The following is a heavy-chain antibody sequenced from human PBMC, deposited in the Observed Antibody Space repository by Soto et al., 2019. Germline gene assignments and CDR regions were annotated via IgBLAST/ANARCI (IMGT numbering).Heavy chain of an antibody. CDR1: GGTFSSYA. Sequence: SVKVSCKASGGTFSSYAISWVRQAPGQGLEWMGGIIPIFGTANYAQKFQGRVTITADESTSTAYMELSSLRSEDTAVYYCARGRSVAYYDFWSGYYYYGMDVWGQGTTVTVSS. CDR3: ARGRSVAYYDFWSGYYYYGMDV. D-gene: IGHD3-3*01. J-gene: IGHJ6*02. V-gene: IGHV1-69*13. CDR2: IIPIFGTA.